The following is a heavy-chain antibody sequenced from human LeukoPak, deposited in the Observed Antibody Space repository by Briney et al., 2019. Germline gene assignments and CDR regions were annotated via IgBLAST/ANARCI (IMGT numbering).Heavy chain of an antibody. D-gene: IGHD3-3*01. CDR2: IYTSGST. V-gene: IGHV4-4*07. J-gene: IGHJ6*03. CDR1: GGSISSYY. CDR3: ARGVQYYDFWSGRYYYMDV. Sequence: PSETLSLTCTLSGGSISSYYWSWIRQPAGKGLEWIGRIYTSGSTNYNPSLKSRVTISVDKSKNQFSLKLSSVTAADTAVYYCARGVQYYDFWSGRYYYMDVWGKGTTVTVSS.